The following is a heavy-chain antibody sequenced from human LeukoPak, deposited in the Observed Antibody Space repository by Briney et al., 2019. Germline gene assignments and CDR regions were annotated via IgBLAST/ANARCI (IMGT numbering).Heavy chain of an antibody. CDR3: ARWDSSGYYYVHWYFDL. J-gene: IGHJ2*01. CDR2: IYSGGST. D-gene: IGHD3-22*01. Sequence: GGSLRLSCAASGFTVSSNYMSWVRQAPGKGLEWVSVIYSGGSTYYADSVKGRFTISRDNSKNTLYLQMNSLRAEDTAVYYCARWDSSGYYYVHWYFDLWGRGTLVTVSS. CDR1: GFTVSSNY. V-gene: IGHV3-53*01.